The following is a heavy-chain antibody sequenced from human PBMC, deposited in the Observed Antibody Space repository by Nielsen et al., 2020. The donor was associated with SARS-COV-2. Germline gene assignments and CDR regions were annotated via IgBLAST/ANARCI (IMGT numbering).Heavy chain of an antibody. CDR3: ARDHYDILTGYLYSMDV. CDR1: GFSLSTSGMC. V-gene: IGHV2-70*11. Sequence: SGPTLVKPTQTFTLTCTFSGFSLSTSGMCVSWIRQPPGKALEWLARIDWDDDKYYSTSLKTRLTISKDTSKNQVVLTMTNMDPVDTATYYCARDHYDILTGYLYSMDVWGQGTTVTVSS. J-gene: IGHJ6*02. CDR2: IDWDDDK. D-gene: IGHD3-9*01.